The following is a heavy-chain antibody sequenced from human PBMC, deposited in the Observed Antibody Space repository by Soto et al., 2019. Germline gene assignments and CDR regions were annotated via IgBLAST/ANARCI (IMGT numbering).Heavy chain of an antibody. J-gene: IGHJ3*02. CDR2: IYYSGST. CDR3: ARDIYYDSSGYYSDAFDI. V-gene: IGHV4-61*08. CDR1: GGSISSGDYY. Sequence: SETLFLTCTVSGGSISSGDYYRSWIRQPPGKGLEWIGYIYYSGSTNYNPSLKSRVTISVDTSKNQFSLKLSSVTAADTAVYYCARDIYYDSSGYYSDAFDIWGQGTMVTVSS. D-gene: IGHD3-22*01.